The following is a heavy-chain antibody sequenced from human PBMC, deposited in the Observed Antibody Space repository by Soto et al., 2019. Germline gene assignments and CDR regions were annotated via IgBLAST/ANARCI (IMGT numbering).Heavy chain of an antibody. D-gene: IGHD2-15*01. J-gene: IGHJ3*02. CDR1: GYTFTSYA. V-gene: IGHV1-3*01. CDR2: INAGNGNT. Sequence: GASVKVSCKASGYTFTSYAMHWVRQAPGQRLEWMGWINAGNGNTKYSQKFQGRVTITRDTSASTAYMELSSLRSEDTAVYYCARDRCSGGSCYPDAFDIWGQGTMVTVPS. CDR3: ARDRCSGGSCYPDAFDI.